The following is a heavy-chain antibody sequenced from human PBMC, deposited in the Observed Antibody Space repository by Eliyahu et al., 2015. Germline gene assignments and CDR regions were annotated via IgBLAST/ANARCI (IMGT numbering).Heavy chain of an antibody. CDR1: GXCXGDYG. D-gene: IGHD3-10*01. CDR2: ISYDGNNK. J-gene: IGHJ6*02. V-gene: IGHV3-30*18. Sequence: QVQLVESGGGVVQPGRSLRLSWXASGXCXGDYGVHWVRQGPGKGPEWVAVISYDGNNKYYADSVKGRFIISRDNSKNTLFLQINSLRDEDTAVYFCAKPAIRGVYYFGMDVWGQGTTVTVSS. CDR3: AKPAIRGVYYFGMDV.